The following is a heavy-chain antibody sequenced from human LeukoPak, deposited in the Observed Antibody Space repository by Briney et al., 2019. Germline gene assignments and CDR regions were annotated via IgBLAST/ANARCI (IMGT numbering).Heavy chain of an antibody. CDR3: VRGRLLRSTKYFDY. D-gene: IGHD2-21*02. V-gene: IGHV3-48*03. CDR1: GFPVNKYE. CDR2: VDAGATST. Sequence: GGSLRPSCAASGFPVNKYEMHWVRQAPGKGLEWDAYVDAGATSTNYADTVWGRFTLSRDNAQNSVHLQMNSLRDEDTAVYYCVRGRLLRSTKYFDYWGQGALVTVSS. J-gene: IGHJ4*02.